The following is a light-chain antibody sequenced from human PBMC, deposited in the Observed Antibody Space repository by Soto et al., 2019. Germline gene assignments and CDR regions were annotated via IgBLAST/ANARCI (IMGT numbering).Light chain of an antibody. CDR3: QHYNDWPPTWT. Sequence: EIVMTQSPATLSVSPGERATLSCRASQSISTKLAWYQQKPGQAPRVLIYGASTRATGIPARFSGSGSGTAFTLTISSLQSEDFAVYHCQHYNDWPPTWTFGQGTRVEIK. V-gene: IGKV3-15*01. J-gene: IGKJ1*01. CDR1: QSISTK. CDR2: GAS.